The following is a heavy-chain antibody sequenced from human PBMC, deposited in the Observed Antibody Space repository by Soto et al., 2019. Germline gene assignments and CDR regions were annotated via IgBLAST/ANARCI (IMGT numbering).Heavy chain of an antibody. J-gene: IGHJ6*02. D-gene: IGHD3-22*01. V-gene: IGHV3-53*01. CDR2: IYSGGST. CDR3: ARDYYDSSGQHGYYYYYGMDV. CDR1: GFTVGSNY. Sequence: GGSLRLSCAASGFTVGSNYMSWVRQAPGKGLEWVSVIYSGGSTYYADSVKGRFTISRDNSKNTLYLQMNSLRAEDTAVYYCARDYYDSSGQHGYYYYYGMDVWGQGTTVTVSS.